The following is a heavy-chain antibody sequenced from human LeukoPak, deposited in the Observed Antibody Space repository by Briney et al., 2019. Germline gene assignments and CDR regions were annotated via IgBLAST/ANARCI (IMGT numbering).Heavy chain of an antibody. D-gene: IGHD3-10*01. J-gene: IGHJ3*02. V-gene: IGHV3-30*02. Sequence: PGGSLRLSCVVSGFSLSNYGIHWVRQAPGKGLEWVTFMQYDGSVEFYADSVKGRFTISRDNAKNSLYLQMNSLRAEDTALYYCAKALSYYGSGRRPDAFDIWGQGTMVTVSS. CDR1: GFSLSNYG. CDR2: MQYDGSVE. CDR3: AKALSYYGSGRRPDAFDI.